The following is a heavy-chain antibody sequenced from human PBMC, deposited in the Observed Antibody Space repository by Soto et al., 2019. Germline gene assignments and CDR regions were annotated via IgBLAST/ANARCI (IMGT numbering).Heavy chain of an antibody. CDR2: ISAYNGNT. CDR3: AIFFEITGTTGYFDY. CDR1: GYTFTSYG. D-gene: IGHD1-7*01. Sequence: ASVKVSCKASGYTFTSYGISWVRQAPGQGLEWMGWISAYNGNTNYAQKLQGRVTMTTDTSTSTAYMELRSLRSDDTAVYYCAIFFEITGTTGYFDYWGQGTLVTV. J-gene: IGHJ4*02. V-gene: IGHV1-18*04.